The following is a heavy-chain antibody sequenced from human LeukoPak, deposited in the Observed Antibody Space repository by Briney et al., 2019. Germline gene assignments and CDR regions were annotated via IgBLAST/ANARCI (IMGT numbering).Heavy chain of an antibody. V-gene: IGHV1-2*06. J-gene: IGHJ5*02. CDR3: ARAGYCSGGSCYGWFDP. Sequence: ASVTVSCKASGYTFTGYYMHWVRQAPGQGLEWMGRINPNSGGTNYAQKFQGRVTMTRNTSISTAYMELSSLRSEDTAVYYCARAGYCSGGSCYGWFDPWGQGTLVTVSS. D-gene: IGHD2-15*01. CDR1: GYTFTGYY. CDR2: INPNSGGT.